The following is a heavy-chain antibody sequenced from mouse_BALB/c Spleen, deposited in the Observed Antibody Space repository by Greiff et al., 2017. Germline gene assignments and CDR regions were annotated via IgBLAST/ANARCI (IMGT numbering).Heavy chain of an antibody. CDR1: GFSLTSYD. D-gene: IGHD1-1*01. CDR2: IWTGGGT. J-gene: IGHJ2*01. Sequence: QVQLKESGPGLVAPSQSLSITCTVSGFSLTSYDISWIRQPPGKGLEWLGVIWTGGGTNYNSAFMSRLSISKDNSKSQVFLKMNSLQTDDTAIYYCVRGYYGSTYYFDYWGQGTTLTVSS. CDR3: VRGYYGSTYYFDY. V-gene: IGHV2-9-2*01.